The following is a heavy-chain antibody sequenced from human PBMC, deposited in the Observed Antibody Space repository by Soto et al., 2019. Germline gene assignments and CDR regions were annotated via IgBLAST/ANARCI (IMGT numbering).Heavy chain of an antibody. V-gene: IGHV3-9*01. D-gene: IGHD2-2*01. CDR2: ISWNSGSI. Sequence: LRLSFAASGFTFYDYAMHWVRQAPGKVLEWVSGISWNSGSIGYADSVKGRFTISRDNAKNSLYLQMNSLRAEDTALYYCAKLHRRYCSSTSCYYFEYWGQGTLVSVSS. CDR3: AKLHRRYCSSTSCYYFEY. CDR1: GFTFYDYA. J-gene: IGHJ4*02.